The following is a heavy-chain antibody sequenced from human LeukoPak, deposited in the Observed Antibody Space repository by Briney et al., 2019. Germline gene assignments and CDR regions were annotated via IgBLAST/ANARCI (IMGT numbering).Heavy chain of an antibody. D-gene: IGHD3-22*01. V-gene: IGHV4-39*01. CDR3: ARHSHYYDSSALDY. CDR2: IYYSGST. Sequence: PSETLSLTCTVSGGSISSSSYYWGWIRQPPGKGLEWIGSIYYSGSTYYNPPLKSRVTISVDTSKNQFSLKLSSVTAADTAVYYCARHSHYYDSSALDYWGQGTLVTVSS. J-gene: IGHJ4*02. CDR1: GGSISSSSYY.